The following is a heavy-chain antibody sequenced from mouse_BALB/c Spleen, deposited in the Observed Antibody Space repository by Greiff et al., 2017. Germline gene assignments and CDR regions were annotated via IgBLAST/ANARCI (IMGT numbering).Heavy chain of an antibody. Sequence: EVQRVESGGGLVQPGGSRKLSCAASGFTFSSFGMHWVRQAPEKGLEWVAYISSGSSTIYYADTVKGRFTISRDNPKNTLFLQMTSLRSEDTAMYYCARPQYGNYDYAMDYWGQGTSVTVSS. CDR1: GFTFSSFG. CDR3: ARPQYGNYDYAMDY. J-gene: IGHJ4*01. D-gene: IGHD2-10*02. V-gene: IGHV5-17*02. CDR2: ISSGSSTI.